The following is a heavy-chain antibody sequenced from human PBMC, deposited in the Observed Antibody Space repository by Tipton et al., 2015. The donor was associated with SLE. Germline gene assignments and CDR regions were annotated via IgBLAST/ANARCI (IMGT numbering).Heavy chain of an antibody. D-gene: IGHD2-21*02. J-gene: IGHJ5*02. CDR2: IYYSGST. V-gene: IGHV4-59*01. Sequence: GLVKPSETLSLTCTVSGGSISSYYWSWIRQPPGKGLEWIGYIYYSGSTNYNPSLKSRVTISVDTSKNQFSLKLSSVTAADTAVYYCARGAPYFVVVTSPQFDPWGQGTLVTVSS. CDR1: GGSISSYY. CDR3: ARGAPYFVVVTSPQFDP.